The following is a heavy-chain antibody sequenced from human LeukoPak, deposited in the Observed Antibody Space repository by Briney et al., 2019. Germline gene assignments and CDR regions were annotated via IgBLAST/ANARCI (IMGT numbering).Heavy chain of an antibody. CDR3: ARGNDVFDI. CDR2: INTNTGNP. CDR1: GNTFTIYA. Sequence: ASVKVSCKASGNTFTIYAMNWVRQAPGQGLEWMGWINTNTGNPTYAQGFIGRFVFSLDTSVNTAYLQISSLKTEDTAVYYCARGNDVFDIWGQGTMVTVSS. V-gene: IGHV7-4-1*02. J-gene: IGHJ3*02.